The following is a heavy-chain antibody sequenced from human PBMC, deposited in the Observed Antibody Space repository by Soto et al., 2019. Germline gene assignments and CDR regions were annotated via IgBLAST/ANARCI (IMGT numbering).Heavy chain of an antibody. Sequence: EVQLVESGGGLVKPGGSLRLSCAASGFTFSNAWMSWVRQAPGKGLEWVGRIKSKTDGGTTDYAAPVKGRFTISRDDSKNTLYLQMNSLKTGDTAVYYCLRGGSRHRYYFDYWGQGTLVTVSS. D-gene: IGHD1-26*01. J-gene: IGHJ4*02. CDR1: GFTFSNAW. V-gene: IGHV3-15*01. CDR2: IKSKTDGGTT. CDR3: LRGGSRHRYYFDY.